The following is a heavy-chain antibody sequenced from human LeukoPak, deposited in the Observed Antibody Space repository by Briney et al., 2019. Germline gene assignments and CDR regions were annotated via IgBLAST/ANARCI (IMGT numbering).Heavy chain of an antibody. CDR3: ARGVVIAPQTFDY. CDR2: IYYSGST. V-gene: IGHV4-59*01. D-gene: IGHD2-21*01. J-gene: IGHJ4*02. CDR1: GGSISSYY. Sequence: SETQSLTCTVSGGSISSYYWSWIRQPPGKGLEWIGYIYYSGSTNYNPSLKSRVTISVDTSKNQFALKLSSVTAADTAVYYGARGVVIAPQTFDYWGQGTLVTVSS.